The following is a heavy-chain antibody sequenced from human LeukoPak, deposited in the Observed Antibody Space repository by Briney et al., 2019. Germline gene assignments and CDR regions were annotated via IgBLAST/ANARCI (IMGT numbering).Heavy chain of an antibody. CDR3: ARVYRNPQIQLWAPWQPYNWFDP. D-gene: IGHD5-18*01. CDR1: GYTFTSYG. Sequence: GALVKVSCKASGYTFTSYGISWVRQAPGQGLEWMGWISAYNGNTNYAQKLQGRVTMTTDTSTSTAYMELRSLRSDDTAVYYCARVYRNPQIQLWAPWQPYNWFDPWGQGTLVTVSS. V-gene: IGHV1-18*01. J-gene: IGHJ5*02. CDR2: ISAYNGNT.